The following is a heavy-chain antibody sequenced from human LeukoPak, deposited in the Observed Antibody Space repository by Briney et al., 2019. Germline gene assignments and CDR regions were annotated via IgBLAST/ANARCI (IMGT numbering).Heavy chain of an antibody. CDR2: IYYSGST. CDR3: ARDSKGLYSSSSSDYYMDV. CDR1: GGSISSAGYY. J-gene: IGHJ6*03. Sequence: SETLSLTCTVSGGSISSAGYYWGWLRRHPGKGLEWVGYIYYSGSTYYNRSLKSRVTISVDTSKNQFSLKLSSVTAADTAVYYCARDSKGLYSSSSSDYYMDVWGKGTTVTVSS. D-gene: IGHD6-6*01. V-gene: IGHV4-31*03.